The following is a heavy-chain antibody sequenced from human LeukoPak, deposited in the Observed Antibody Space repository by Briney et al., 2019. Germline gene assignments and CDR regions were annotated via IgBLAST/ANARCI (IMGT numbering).Heavy chain of an antibody. CDR2: INHSGST. CDR3: ARAYPYCSSTSCEGT. D-gene: IGHD2-2*01. V-gene: IGHV4-34*01. J-gene: IGHJ5*02. CDR1: GGSFSGYY. Sequence: SETLSLTCAVYGGSFSGYYWSWLRQPPGKGLEWIGEINHSGSTNYNPSLKSRVTISVHTSKNQFSLKLSSVTAADTAVYYCARAYPYCSSTSCEGTWGQGTLVTVSS.